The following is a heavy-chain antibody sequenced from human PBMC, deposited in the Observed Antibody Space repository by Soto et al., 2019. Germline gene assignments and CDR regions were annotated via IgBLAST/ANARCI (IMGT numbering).Heavy chain of an antibody. J-gene: IGHJ5*02. D-gene: IGHD3-3*01. V-gene: IGHV3-7*03. CDR2: IKGDGSQT. Sequence: GGSLRLSCAASGLPFSSSWMDWVRQAPGKGLEWVANIKGDGSQTSYVDSVKGRFTVSRDNAENALFLQMNSLRVEDTAVYYCEKGITIFGELDWFDPWGQGTLVTVSS. CDR1: GLPFSSSW. CDR3: EKGITIFGELDWFDP.